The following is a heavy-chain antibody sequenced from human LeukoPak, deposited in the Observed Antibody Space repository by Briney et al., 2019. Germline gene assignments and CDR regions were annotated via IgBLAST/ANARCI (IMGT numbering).Heavy chain of an antibody. D-gene: IGHD2-15*01. Sequence: AASVKVSCKASGYTFTSYGISWVRQAPGQGLEWMGWNSAYNGNTNYAQKLQGRVTMTTDTSTSTAYMELRSLRSDDTAVYYCAGAEGYCSGGSCYSGAAFDIWGQGTMVTVSS. J-gene: IGHJ3*02. CDR1: GYTFTSYG. CDR2: NSAYNGNT. CDR3: AGAEGYCSGGSCYSGAAFDI. V-gene: IGHV1-18*01.